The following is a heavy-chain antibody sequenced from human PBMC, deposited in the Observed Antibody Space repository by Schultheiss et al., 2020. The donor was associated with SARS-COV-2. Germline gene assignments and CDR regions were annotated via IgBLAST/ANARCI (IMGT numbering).Heavy chain of an antibody. D-gene: IGHD1-7*01. Sequence: GGSLRLSCAASGFSVSSNYMNWVRQAPGKGLEWVSVIYSGDRTYYADSVKGRFTIARDNSKNTLYLQMNSLRAEDTAVYYCARGTTNNWNYGDYYFDYWGQGTLVTVSS. CDR3: ARGTTNNWNYGDYYFDY. CDR2: IYSGDRT. J-gene: IGHJ4*02. V-gene: IGHV3-53*01. CDR1: GFSVSSNY.